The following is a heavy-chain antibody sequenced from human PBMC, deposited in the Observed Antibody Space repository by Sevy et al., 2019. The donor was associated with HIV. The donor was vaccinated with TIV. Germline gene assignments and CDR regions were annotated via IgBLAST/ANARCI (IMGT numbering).Heavy chain of an antibody. D-gene: IGHD4-4*01. V-gene: IGHV5-51*01. CDR2: IYPGDSDT. Sequence: GESLKISCQGSGYTFTSYWIGWVRQMPGKGLEWRGIIYPGDSDTRYSPSFQGQVTISADKSIATAYLQWSSLKASDTAMYYCARPMTTELPYYFDYWGQGTLVTVSS. CDR1: GYTFTSYW. CDR3: ARPMTTELPYYFDY. J-gene: IGHJ4*02.